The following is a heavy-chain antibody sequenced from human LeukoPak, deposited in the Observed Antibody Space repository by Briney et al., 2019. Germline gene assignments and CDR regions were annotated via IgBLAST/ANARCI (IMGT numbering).Heavy chain of an antibody. J-gene: IGHJ4*02. D-gene: IGHD2-15*01. Sequence: SETLSLTCSVSGGSISSYYWAWIRQPPGKGLEWIGFIYYTGIISHNPSLESRVTMSVDTYDNQFSLRLNSVSAADTAVYYCARGGGRFCSGGSCYWFDYWGQGTLVTVSS. V-gene: IGHV4-59*08. CDR2: IYYTGII. CDR3: ARGGGRFCSGGSCYWFDY. CDR1: GGSISSYY.